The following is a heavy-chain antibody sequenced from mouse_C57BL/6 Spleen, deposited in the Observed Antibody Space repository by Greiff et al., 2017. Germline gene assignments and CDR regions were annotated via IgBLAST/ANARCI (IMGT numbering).Heavy chain of an antibody. CDR2: ISGGGGNT. CDR3: ARQGTVPQAWFAY. Sequence: EVKLVESGGGLVKPGGSLKLSCAASGFTFSSYTMSWVRQTPEKRLEWVATISGGGGNTYYPDSVKGRFTISRDNAKNTLYLQMSSLRSEDTALYYCARQGTVPQAWFAYWGQGTLVTVSA. J-gene: IGHJ3*01. V-gene: IGHV5-9*01. D-gene: IGHD1-1*01. CDR1: GFTFSSYT.